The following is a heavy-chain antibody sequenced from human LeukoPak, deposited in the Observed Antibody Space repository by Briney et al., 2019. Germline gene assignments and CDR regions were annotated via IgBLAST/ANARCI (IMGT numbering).Heavy chain of an antibody. V-gene: IGHV3-30*19. D-gene: IGHD3-22*01. J-gene: IGHJ4*02. CDR1: GFTFSSYG. CDR2: ISYDGSNK. Sequence: GGSLRLSCAASGFTFSSYGMHWVRQAPGKGLEWVAVISYDGSNKYYADSVKGRFTISRDNSKNTLYLQMNSLRAEDTAVYYCARIGPGLNYYDSSGYYSAFDYWGQGTLVTVSS. CDR3: ARIGPGLNYYDSSGYYSAFDY.